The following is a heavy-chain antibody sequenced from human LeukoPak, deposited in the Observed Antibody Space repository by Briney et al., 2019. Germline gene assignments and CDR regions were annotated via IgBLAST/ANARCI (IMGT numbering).Heavy chain of an antibody. J-gene: IGHJ4*02. CDR3: ARDFQTEAPDY. Sequence: ASVKVSCKSSGYTFTGYYLHWVRQAPGQGLEWMGWINPNSGVTDFAQKFQGRVTMTRDTSISTAYMELSRLTSDDTAVYYCARDFQTEAPDYWGQGTLVTVSS. CDR2: INPNSGVT. V-gene: IGHV1-2*02. CDR1: GYTFTGYY. D-gene: IGHD2/OR15-2a*01.